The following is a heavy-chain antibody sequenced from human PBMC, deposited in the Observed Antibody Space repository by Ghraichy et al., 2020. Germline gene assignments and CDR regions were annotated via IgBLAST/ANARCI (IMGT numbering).Heavy chain of an antibody. J-gene: IGHJ4*02. CDR2: ISYDGSNK. V-gene: IGHV3-30*04. CDR3: ARGDYYGSGSYYMAAYY. CDR1: GFTFSSYA. D-gene: IGHD3-10*01. Sequence: GGSLRLSCAASGFTFSSYAMHWVRQAPGKGLEWVAVISYDGSNKYYADPVKGRFTISRDNSKNTLYLQMNSLRAEDTAVYYCARGDYYGSGSYYMAAYYWGQGTLVTVSS.